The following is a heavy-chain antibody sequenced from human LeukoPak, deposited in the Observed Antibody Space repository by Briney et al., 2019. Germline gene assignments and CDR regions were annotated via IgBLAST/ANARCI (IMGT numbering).Heavy chain of an antibody. J-gene: IGHJ4*02. CDR3: ARNDIVVVPAAMGIDVY. D-gene: IGHD2-2*01. CDR2: ISAYNGKT. CDR1: GYTFTSYG. V-gene: IGHV1-18*01. Sequence: ASVKVSCKASGYTFTSYGMSWVRQAPGQGGEGMGGISAYNGKTNYAQKLQGRVTMTTDTSTSTAYMELRSLRSDDTAVYYCARNDIVVVPAAMGIDVYWGQGTLVTVSS.